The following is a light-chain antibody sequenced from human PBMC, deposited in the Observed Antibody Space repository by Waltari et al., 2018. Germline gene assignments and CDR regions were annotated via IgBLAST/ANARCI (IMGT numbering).Light chain of an antibody. CDR3: CSYAGKYTSV. CDR1: ASDVGGYKY. CDR2: NVD. V-gene: IGLV2-11*01. J-gene: IGLJ2*01. Sequence: QSALTQPRSVSGSPGHPVTFSCTGTASDVGGYKYVSWYQQHPGKVPKLIISNVDQRPSGVPDRFSGSKSGNTASLTISGLQAEDEADYYCCSYAGKYTSVFGGGTKLTVL.